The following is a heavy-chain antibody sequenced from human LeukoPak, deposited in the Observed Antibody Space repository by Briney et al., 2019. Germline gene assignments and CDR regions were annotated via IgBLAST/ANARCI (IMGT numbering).Heavy chain of an antibody. CDR1: GYTFSNYD. Sequence: ASVKVSCKTSGYTFSNYDINWVRQASGQGLEWVGWVNPNTGNTGYAQKFQGRVTMTRDTSSSTAYMELSRLRSDDTAVYYCARSGVDTYGLQASGDFDYWGQGILVTVSS. J-gene: IGHJ4*02. CDR3: ARSGVDTYGLQASGDFDY. D-gene: IGHD5-18*01. CDR2: VNPNTGNT. V-gene: IGHV1-8*01.